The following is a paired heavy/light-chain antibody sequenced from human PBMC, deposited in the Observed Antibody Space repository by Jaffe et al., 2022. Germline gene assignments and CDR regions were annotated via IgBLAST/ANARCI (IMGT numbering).Heavy chain of an antibody. CDR1: GFTFSYNG. D-gene: IGHD2-2*01. CDR3: AREFSIMPLAMEDF. Sequence: EVQLLQSGGGLVQPGGSLRLSCVASGFTFSYNGMSWVRQAPGKGLEWVSGISGSGSNIYYADSVRGRFAISRDNSRNTLYLDMNSLRADDTAVYFCAREFSIMPLAMEDFWGQGTLVTVSS. V-gene: IGHV3-23*01. J-gene: IGHJ4*02. CDR2: ISGSGSNI.
Light chain of an antibody. CDR3: GTWDSSLSVGV. CDR2: ENT. V-gene: IGLV1-51*02. Sequence: QSVLTQPPSVSAAPGQKVTISCSGSSSNIGNNYISWYQQLPGTAPKLLIYENTKRPSGIPDRFSGSKSGTSATLAITGLQTGDEADYFCGTWDSSLSVGVFGGGTRLTVL. J-gene: IGLJ2*01. CDR1: SSNIGNNY.